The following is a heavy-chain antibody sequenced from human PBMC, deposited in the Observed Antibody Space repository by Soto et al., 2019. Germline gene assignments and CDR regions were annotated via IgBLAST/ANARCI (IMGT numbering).Heavy chain of an antibody. V-gene: IGHV3-7*01. CDR3: SRERLYYDFCFDY. J-gene: IGHJ4*02. D-gene: IGHD3-3*01. CDR2: IKQDGSEK. Sequence: PGRSLRLSCAASVFTFSSYWMSFVRQAPGEGLEGVANIKQDGSEKYYVDSVKGRFTISRDNAKNSLYLQMNSLRAEDTAVYYCSRERLYYDFCFDYWSQVTLVTVPQ. CDR1: VFTFSSYW.